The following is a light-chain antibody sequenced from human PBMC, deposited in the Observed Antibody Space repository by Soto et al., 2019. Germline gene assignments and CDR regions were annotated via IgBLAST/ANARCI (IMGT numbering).Light chain of an antibody. J-gene: IGKJ1*01. V-gene: IGKV3-20*01. CDR3: QQYGSSPPRT. CDR2: GAS. CDR1: QSVSNDF. Sequence: EIVLAQSPGTLSLSPGERATLSCRASQSVSNDFLAWYQQNPGQAPRLLIYGASTRATDVPDRFSGSGSGADFTLTISRLEPEDFAVYYCQQYGSSPPRTFGQGTKVDI.